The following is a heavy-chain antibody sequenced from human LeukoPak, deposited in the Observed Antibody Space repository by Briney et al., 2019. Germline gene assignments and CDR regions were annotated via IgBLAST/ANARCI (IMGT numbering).Heavy chain of an antibody. Sequence: PSETLSLTCTVSGGSISSGGYYWGWIRQHPGKGLEWIGYIYYSGSTYYNPSLKSRVTISVDTSKNQFSLKLSSVTAADTAVYYCARVFVDYGSGDYYYYGMDVWGQGTTVTVSS. CDR3: ARVFVDYGSGDYYYYGMDV. V-gene: IGHV4-31*03. CDR2: IYYSGST. D-gene: IGHD3-10*01. CDR1: GGSISSGGYY. J-gene: IGHJ6*02.